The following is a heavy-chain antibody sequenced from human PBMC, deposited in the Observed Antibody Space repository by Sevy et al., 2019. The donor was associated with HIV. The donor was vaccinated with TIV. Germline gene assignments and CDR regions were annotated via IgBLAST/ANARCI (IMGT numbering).Heavy chain of an antibody. CDR2: IKPNTGAT. CDR1: GYTFTDYY. J-gene: IGHJ3*01. CDR3: AKLLIVVDDGFDV. Sequence: ASVKVSCKASGYTFTDYYLHWLRQAPGQGLEWMGWIKPNTGATNYAQKFKGRVTMTRDTSMSTAFMDLTRLRSDDTAVYYCAKLLIVVDDGFDVWGQGTMVTVSS. D-gene: IGHD3-22*01. V-gene: IGHV1-2*02.